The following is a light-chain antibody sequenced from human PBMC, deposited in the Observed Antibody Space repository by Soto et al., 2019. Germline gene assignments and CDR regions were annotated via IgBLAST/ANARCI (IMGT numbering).Light chain of an antibody. CDR1: SSNIGSNT. J-gene: IGLJ2*01. V-gene: IGLV1-44*01. CDR2: TND. Sequence: QSALTQPPSTSGAPGQRVTISCSGSSSNIGSNTVHWYQQLPETAPKLLIYTNDQRPSGVPDRFSGSKSGTSASLAISGLRSEDEADYYCAAWDDSLNGHVVFGGGTKLTVL. CDR3: AAWDDSLNGHVV.